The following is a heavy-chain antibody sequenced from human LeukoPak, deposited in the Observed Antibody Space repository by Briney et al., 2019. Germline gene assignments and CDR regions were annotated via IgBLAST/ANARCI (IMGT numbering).Heavy chain of an antibody. CDR2: ISYDGSNK. V-gene: IGHV3-30*18. J-gene: IGHJ4*02. D-gene: IGHD6-19*01. Sequence: GGSLRLSCAASGFTFSSYGMHWVRQAPGKGLEWVAVISYDGSNKYYADSVKGRFTISRDNSKNTLYLQMNSPRAEDTAVYYCAKSVAGDAYFDYWGQGTLVTVSS. CDR3: AKSVAGDAYFDY. CDR1: GFTFSSYG.